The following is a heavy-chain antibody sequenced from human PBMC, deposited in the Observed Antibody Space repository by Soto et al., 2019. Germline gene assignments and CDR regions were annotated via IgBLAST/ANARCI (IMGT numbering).Heavy chain of an antibody. CDR1: GGTFSSYA. Sequence: QVQLVQSGAEVKKPGSSVKVSCNASGGTFSSYAISGLRQSPGQGLEWMGEIIPIFGTANYAQKGQGRVTISADESTRPGYLELSSLRSEDTAVHYCARESLYCSGGSCYFLPSIDYWGQGTLVTVSS. CDR3: ARESLYCSGGSCYFLPSIDY. V-gene: IGHV1-69*12. CDR2: IIPIFGTA. D-gene: IGHD2-15*01. J-gene: IGHJ4*02.